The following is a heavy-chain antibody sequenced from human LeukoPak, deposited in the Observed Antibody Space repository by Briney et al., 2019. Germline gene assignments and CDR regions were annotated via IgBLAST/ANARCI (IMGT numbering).Heavy chain of an antibody. Sequence: GGSLRLSCAASGFTFSSYGMHWVRQAPGKGLEWVAFIRYDGSNKYYADSVKGRFTISRDNSKNTLYLQMNSLRAEDTAVYYCAKDPRITGTSPRHSDYWGQGTLVTVSS. CDR1: GFTFSSYG. V-gene: IGHV3-30*02. D-gene: IGHD1/OR15-1a*01. J-gene: IGHJ4*02. CDR2: IRYDGSNK. CDR3: AKDPRITGTSPRHSDY.